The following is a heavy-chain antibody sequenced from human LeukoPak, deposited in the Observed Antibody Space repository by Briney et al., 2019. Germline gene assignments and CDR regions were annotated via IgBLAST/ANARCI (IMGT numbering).Heavy chain of an antibody. CDR1: GFTFSDYY. CDR3: ARDPEGGNEHSMIVEGYYFDY. D-gene: IGHD3-22*01. Sequence: GGSLRLSCAASGFTFSDYYMSWIRQAPGKGLEWVSYISSSSSYTNYADSVKGRFTISRDNAKNSLYLQMNSLRAEDTAVYYCARDPEGGNEHSMIVEGYYFDYWGQGTLVTVSS. CDR2: ISSSSSYT. J-gene: IGHJ4*02. V-gene: IGHV3-11*05.